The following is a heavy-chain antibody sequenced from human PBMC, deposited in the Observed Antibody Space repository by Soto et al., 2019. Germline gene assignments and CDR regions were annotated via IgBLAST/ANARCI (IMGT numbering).Heavy chain of an antibody. J-gene: IGHJ6*02. Sequence: QVQLVESGGGVVQPGRSLRLSCAASGFTFSSYAMHWVRQAPGRGLEGVAFISHDESNRLYADSVKGRFSISRDNSKNILYLQMSSLRLEDTAVYYCPRVGLSNRWTEALDVWGHGTTVTVSS. D-gene: IGHD2-15*01. CDR2: ISHDESNR. CDR1: GFTFSSYA. V-gene: IGHV3-30-3*01. CDR3: PRVGLSNRWTEALDV.